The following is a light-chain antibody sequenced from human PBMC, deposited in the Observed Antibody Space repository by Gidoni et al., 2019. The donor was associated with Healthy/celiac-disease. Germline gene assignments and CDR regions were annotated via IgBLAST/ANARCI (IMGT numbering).Light chain of an antibody. V-gene: IGKV3-20*01. CDR2: GAS. J-gene: IGKJ1*01. Sequence: EIVLTQSPGTLSLSPGERATLSCRASQSVSNSYLAWYQQKPGQAPRLLIYGASSRATGIPDRFSGSGSGTDFTLTISRLEPEDFAVYYCQQYGSSPRTFXXXTKVEIK. CDR3: QQYGSSPRT. CDR1: QSVSNSY.